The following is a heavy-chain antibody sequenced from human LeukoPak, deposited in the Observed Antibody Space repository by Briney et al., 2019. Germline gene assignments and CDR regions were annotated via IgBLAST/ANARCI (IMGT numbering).Heavy chain of an antibody. V-gene: IGHV4-61*02. CDR1: GASLTSSNYH. CDR3: ARGRAGDYGVEFDY. J-gene: IGHJ4*02. CDR2: VYSSGST. D-gene: IGHD4-17*01. Sequence: PSETLSLTCTVSGASLTSSNYHWSWIRQPAGEGLEWIGRVYSSGSTHYNPSLKSRVTVSRDTSKNQFSLNFNSVTAADTAVYYCARGRAGDYGVEFDYWGQGTLVTVSS.